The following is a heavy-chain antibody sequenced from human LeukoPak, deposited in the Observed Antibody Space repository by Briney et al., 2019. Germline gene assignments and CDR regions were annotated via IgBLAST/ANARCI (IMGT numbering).Heavy chain of an antibody. CDR3: ARAVVYDNVWGSYPTDY. J-gene: IGHJ4*02. V-gene: IGHV1-69*05. Sequence: ASVKVSCTASGGTFSSYAISWVRQAPGQGLEWMGGIIPIFGTANYAQKLQGRVTMTTDTSTSTAYMELRSLRSDDTAVYYCARAVVYDNVWGSYPTDYWGQGTLVTVSS. CDR1: GGTFSSYA. CDR2: IIPIFGTA. D-gene: IGHD3-16*01.